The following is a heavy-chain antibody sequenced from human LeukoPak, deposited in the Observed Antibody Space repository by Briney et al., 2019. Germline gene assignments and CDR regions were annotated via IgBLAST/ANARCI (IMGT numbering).Heavy chain of an antibody. J-gene: IGHJ4*02. D-gene: IGHD5-24*01. V-gene: IGHV1-18*01. Sequence: ASVKVSCKASGYTFTKYGITWVRQAPGQGLEWMGWISTYNGNTNYAQKLQGRVTMTTDTSTSTAYMELRSLISDDAAVYYCAREGDGYPYYFDYWGQGTLVTVSS. CDR3: AREGDGYPYYFDY. CDR2: ISTYNGNT. CDR1: GYTFTKYG.